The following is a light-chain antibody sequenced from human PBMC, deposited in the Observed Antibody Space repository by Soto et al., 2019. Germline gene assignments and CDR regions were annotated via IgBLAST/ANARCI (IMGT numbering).Light chain of an antibody. CDR3: QQLERYPST. J-gene: IGKJ4*01. V-gene: IGKV1-9*01. CDR2: AAS. CDR1: QGINNY. Sequence: IQLTQSPSSLSASVGDRVTITCRASQGINNYLTWYLQKPGKAPKLLIYAASTLQSGVPSRFSGSGSGTDFTLTISSLQPEDFATYYCQQLERYPSTFGGGTKVDIK.